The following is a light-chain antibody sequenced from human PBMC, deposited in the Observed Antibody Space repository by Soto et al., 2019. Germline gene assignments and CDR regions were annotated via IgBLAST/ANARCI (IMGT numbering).Light chain of an antibody. J-gene: IGKJ2*01. Sequence: DIQMTQSPPTLSAYVGDRVTITCRASQSIRSWLAWYQQKPGKAPKLQIYKASSLESGVPSRFSGSGSGTEFTLTISSLQPDDFATYYCQQYNSYSLFGQGTKLEIK. CDR1: QSIRSW. CDR3: QQYNSYSL. V-gene: IGKV1-5*03. CDR2: KAS.